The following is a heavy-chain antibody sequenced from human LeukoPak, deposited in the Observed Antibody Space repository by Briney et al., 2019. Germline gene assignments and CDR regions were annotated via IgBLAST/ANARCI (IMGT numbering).Heavy chain of an antibody. V-gene: IGHV3-74*01. CDR2: INSDGSST. CDR1: GFTFSSYW. CDR3: ARASTTVPNLLDY. J-gene: IGHJ4*02. D-gene: IGHD4-17*01. Sequence: GGSLRLSCAASGFTFSSYWMHWVRQAPGKGLVWVSRINSDGSSTSYADSVKGRFTISRDNSKNTLYLQTSGLGVDDTAVYYCARASTTVPNLLDYWGQGALVSVSS.